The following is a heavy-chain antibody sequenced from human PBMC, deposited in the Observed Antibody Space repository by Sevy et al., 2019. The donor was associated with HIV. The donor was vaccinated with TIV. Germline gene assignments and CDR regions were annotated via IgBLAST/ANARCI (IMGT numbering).Heavy chain of an antibody. J-gene: IGHJ4*02. D-gene: IGHD2-15*01. CDR2: ISSSGSTM. CDR1: GFTFSSYE. Sequence: GGSLRLSCAASGFTFSSYEMNWVRQAPGKGLEWVSYISSSGSTMYYADSVKGRFTISRDNAKNSVFLQMNSLRVEDTAVYYCVRDGWNYWGQGTLVTVSS. V-gene: IGHV3-48*03. CDR3: VRDGWNY.